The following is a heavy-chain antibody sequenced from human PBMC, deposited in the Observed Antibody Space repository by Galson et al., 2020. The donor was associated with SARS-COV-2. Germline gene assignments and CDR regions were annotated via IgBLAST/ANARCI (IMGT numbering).Heavy chain of an antibody. CDR3: AREVDQVAGTREYFDL. CDR1: GDSVTTNSAA. V-gene: IGHV6-1*01. Sequence: SATLSLTCAISGDSVTTNSAAWSWIRQSPSRGLEWLGRTYYRSKWYSEYAVSVKSRITINPDTSENQFSLQLNSVTPEDTAVYYCAREVDQVAGTREYFDLWGRGTLVTVSS. D-gene: IGHD1-7*01. J-gene: IGHJ2*01. CDR2: TYYRSKWYS.